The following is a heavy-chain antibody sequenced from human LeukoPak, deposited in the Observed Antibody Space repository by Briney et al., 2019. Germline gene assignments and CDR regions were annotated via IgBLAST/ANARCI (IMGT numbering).Heavy chain of an antibody. CDR2: IYYSGST. D-gene: IGHD2-2*01. V-gene: IGHV4-39*07. CDR1: GGSISSSSYY. Sequence: PSETLSLTCTVSGGSISSSSYYWGWIRQPPGKGLEWIGSIYYSGSTYYNPSLKSRVTISVDTSKNQFSLKLSSVTAADTAVYYCASRWVVPAAIGWFDPWGQGTLVTVSS. CDR3: ASRWVVPAAIGWFDP. J-gene: IGHJ5*02.